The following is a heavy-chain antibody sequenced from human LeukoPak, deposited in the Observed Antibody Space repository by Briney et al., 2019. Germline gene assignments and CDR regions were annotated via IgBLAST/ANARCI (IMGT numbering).Heavy chain of an antibody. D-gene: IGHD6-13*01. J-gene: IGHJ6*03. Sequence: EASVKVSCKASGYTFTSYGISWVRQAPGQGLEWMGWISAYNGNTNYAQKLQGRVTMTTDTSTSTAYMELRSLRSDDTAVYYCARDSSSWYPNYYYYMDVWGKGTTVTVSS. CDR2: ISAYNGNT. CDR3: ARDSSSWYPNYYYYMDV. V-gene: IGHV1-18*01. CDR1: GYTFTSYG.